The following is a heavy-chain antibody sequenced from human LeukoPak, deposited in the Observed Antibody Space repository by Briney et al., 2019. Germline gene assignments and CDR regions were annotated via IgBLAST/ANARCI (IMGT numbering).Heavy chain of an antibody. V-gene: IGHV4-31*03. Sequence: PSETLSLTCTVSGGSISSGGYYWSWIRQHPGKGLEWIGYIYYSGSTYYNPSLKSRVSISVDTSKNQFSLKLSSVTAADTAVYYCARDVLNYDILTGYYGNNWFDPWGQGTLVTVSS. CDR1: GGSISSGGYY. J-gene: IGHJ5*02. D-gene: IGHD3-9*01. CDR3: ARDVLNYDILTGYYGNNWFDP. CDR2: IYYSGST.